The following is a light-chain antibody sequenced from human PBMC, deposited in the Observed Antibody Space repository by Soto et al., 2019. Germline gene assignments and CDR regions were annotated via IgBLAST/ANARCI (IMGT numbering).Light chain of an antibody. CDR1: SSDVGGYNY. CDR2: EVS. CDR3: SSYTAGGTI. V-gene: IGLV2-14*01. J-gene: IGLJ1*01. Sequence: QSALTQPASVSGSPGQSITISCTGTSSDVGGYNYVSWYQQHPGKAPKLMISEVSNRPSGVSNRFSGSKSGNTASLTISGLQAEDEADYYCSSYTAGGTIFGTGTKLTV.